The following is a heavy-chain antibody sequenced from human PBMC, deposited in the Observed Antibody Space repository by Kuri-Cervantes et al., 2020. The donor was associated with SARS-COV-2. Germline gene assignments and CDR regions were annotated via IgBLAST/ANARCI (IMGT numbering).Heavy chain of an antibody. V-gene: IGHV5-51*01. J-gene: IGHJ4*02. Sequence: MVSCKGSGYSFTSYCNGWVRQMPGKGLEWMGIIYPGDSDTRYSPSFQGQVTISADKSISTAYLQWSSLKASDTAMYYCARRRSGSARHFDYWGQGTLVTVSS. CDR3: ARRRSGSARHFDY. CDR2: IYPGDSDT. D-gene: IGHD1-26*01. CDR1: GYSFTSYC.